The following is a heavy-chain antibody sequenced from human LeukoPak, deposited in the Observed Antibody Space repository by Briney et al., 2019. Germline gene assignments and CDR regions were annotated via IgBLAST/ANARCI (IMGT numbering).Heavy chain of an antibody. V-gene: IGHV3-7*04. CDR2: IKEDGSDI. CDR1: GFTFNNYW. CDR3: ARDQWRLFDY. J-gene: IGHJ4*02. Sequence: GGSLRLSCAASGFTFNNYWMSGVRQAPGKGLEWVANIKEDGSDIYYVDSVKGRFTISRDNAKNLLYLQMNSLRAEDTAVYYCARDQWRLFDYWGQGTLVTVSS. D-gene: IGHD2-21*02.